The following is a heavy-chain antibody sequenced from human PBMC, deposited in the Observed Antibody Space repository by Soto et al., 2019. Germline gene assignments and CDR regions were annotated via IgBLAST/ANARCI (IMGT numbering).Heavy chain of an antibody. CDR2: IYHSGST. CDR3: AREGSSGWYRGFYFDY. J-gene: IGHJ4*02. CDR1: GGSISSSNW. V-gene: IGHV4-4*02. D-gene: IGHD6-19*01. Sequence: RLRKTLSLTCAVSGGSISSSNWWSWVRQPPGKGLEWIGEIYHSGSTNYNPSLKSRVTISVDKSKNQFSLKLSSVTAADTAVYYCAREGSSGWYRGFYFDYWGQGTLVTVSS.